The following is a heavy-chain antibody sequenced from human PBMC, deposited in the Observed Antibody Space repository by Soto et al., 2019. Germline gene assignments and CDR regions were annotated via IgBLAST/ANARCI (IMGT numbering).Heavy chain of an antibody. Sequence: ASVKVSCKASGYTFTGYYMHWVRQAPGQGLEWMGWINPNSGGTNYAQKFQGWVTMTRDTSISTAYMELSRLRSDDTAVYYCARSSLGIAARDFVWSLRMDVWGQGTTVTVSS. CDR3: ARSSLGIAARDFVWSLRMDV. CDR1: GYTFTGYY. J-gene: IGHJ6*02. CDR2: INPNSGGT. D-gene: IGHD6-6*01. V-gene: IGHV1-2*04.